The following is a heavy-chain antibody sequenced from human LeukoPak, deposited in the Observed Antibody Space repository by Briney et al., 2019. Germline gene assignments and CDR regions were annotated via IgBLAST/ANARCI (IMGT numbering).Heavy chain of an antibody. V-gene: IGHV3-21*01. CDR2: ISSSSSYI. CDR1: GFTFSSYS. Sequence: GGSLRLTCAASGFTFSSYSMNWVRQAPGKGLEWVSSISSSSSYIYYADSVKGRFTISRDNAKNSLYLQMNSQRAEDTAVYYCAREPYYDFWSGYYDIDYWGQGTLVTVSS. D-gene: IGHD3-3*01. J-gene: IGHJ4*02. CDR3: AREPYYDFWSGYYDIDY.